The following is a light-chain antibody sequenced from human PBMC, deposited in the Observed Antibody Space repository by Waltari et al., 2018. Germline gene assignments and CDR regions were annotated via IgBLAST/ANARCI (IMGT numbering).Light chain of an antibody. CDR1: QSVSSY. Sequence: EIVLTQSPATLPLSPGERATLPCRASQSVSSYLAWYQQKPGQAPRLLIYDASNRATGIPARFSGSGSGTDFTLTISSLEPEDFAVYYCQQRSNWPPYTFGQGTKLEIK. V-gene: IGKV3-11*01. J-gene: IGKJ2*01. CDR2: DAS. CDR3: QQRSNWPPYT.